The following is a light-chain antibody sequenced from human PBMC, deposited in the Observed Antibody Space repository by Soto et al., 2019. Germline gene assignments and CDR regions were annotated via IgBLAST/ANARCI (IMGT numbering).Light chain of an antibody. CDR1: QSVSSSY. CDR2: GAS. V-gene: IGKV3-20*01. CDR3: QQYGSSPPTYT. J-gene: IGKJ2*01. Sequence: EIVLTQSPGTLSLSPGERATLSCRASQSVSSSYLSWYQKKPGQAPRLLIYGASSMATGIPDRFSSSGSGTDVTLPISRLEPEDFAVYYCQQYGSSPPTYTFGQGTKLEIK.